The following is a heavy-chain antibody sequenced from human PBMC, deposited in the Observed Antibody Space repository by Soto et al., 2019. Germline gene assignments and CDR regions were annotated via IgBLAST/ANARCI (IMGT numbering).Heavy chain of an antibody. CDR1: GYSFTSYW. Sequence: GESLKISCKGSGYSFTSYWISWVRQMPGKGLEWMGRIDPSDSYTNYSPSFQGHVTISADKSISTAYLQWSSLKASDTAMYYCASSPRGYCSSSSCRELGNYYGMDFRGQRTTVTVSS. D-gene: IGHD2-2*01. CDR2: IDPSDSYT. V-gene: IGHV5-10-1*01. J-gene: IGHJ6*02. CDR3: ASSPRGYCSSSSCRELGNYYGMDF.